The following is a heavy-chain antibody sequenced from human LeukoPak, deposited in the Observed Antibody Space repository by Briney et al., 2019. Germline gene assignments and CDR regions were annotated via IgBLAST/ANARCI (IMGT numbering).Heavy chain of an antibody. V-gene: IGHV3-33*08. D-gene: IGHD2-15*01. Sequence: GGSLRLSCAASGFTFNNYAMSWVRQAPGKGLEWVALIWYDGGKKYYTDSVRGRFTISRDNSKNTLYLQMNSLRAEDTAVYYCVRYCNGGSCYRAAFDVWGPGTTVTVSS. CDR3: VRYCNGGSCYRAAFDV. J-gene: IGHJ3*01. CDR1: GFTFNNYA. CDR2: IWYDGGKK.